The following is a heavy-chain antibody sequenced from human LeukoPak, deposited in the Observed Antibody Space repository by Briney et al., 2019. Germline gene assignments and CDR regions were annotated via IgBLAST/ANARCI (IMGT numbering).Heavy chain of an antibody. CDR1: GYTFTGYY. Sequence: ASVKVSCKASGYTFTGYYMHWVRQAPGQGLEWMGWINPNSGGTNYAQKFQGRVTMTRDTSISTAYMELSRLRFDDTAVYYCARLYSSSPFVDYWGQGTLVTVSS. V-gene: IGHV1-2*02. CDR3: ARLYSSSPFVDY. J-gene: IGHJ4*02. D-gene: IGHD6-6*01. CDR2: INPNSGGT.